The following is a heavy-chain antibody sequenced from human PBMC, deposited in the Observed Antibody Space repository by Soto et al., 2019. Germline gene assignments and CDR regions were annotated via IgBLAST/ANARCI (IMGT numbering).Heavy chain of an antibody. J-gene: IGHJ6*02. D-gene: IGHD1-7*01. CDR2: IDPSDSYT. CDR1: GYSFTSYW. Sequence: RGESLKISCKGSGYSFTSYWISWVRQMPGKGLEWMGRIDPSDSYTNYSPSFQGHVTISADKSISTAYLQWSSLKASDTAMHYCARQELATYYYYYGMDVWGQGTTVTVSS. CDR3: ARQELATYYYYYGMDV. V-gene: IGHV5-10-1*01.